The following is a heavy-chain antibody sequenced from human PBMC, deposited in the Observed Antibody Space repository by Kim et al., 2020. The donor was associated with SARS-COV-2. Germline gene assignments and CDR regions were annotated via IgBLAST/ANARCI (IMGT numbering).Heavy chain of an antibody. CDR1: GGTISSSSYY. CDR3: ARQAGEFPVRVNWFD. J-gene: IGHJ5*01. D-gene: IGHD6-19*01. Sequence: SETLSLTCTVSGGTISSSSYYWGWIRHTPGKGLEWFGSIYYSGSTYSNPSLKSRATISVDTSKNQFFLMLSSVTAADTAVYYCARQAGEFPVRVNWFD. V-gene: IGHV4-39*01. CDR2: IYYSGST.